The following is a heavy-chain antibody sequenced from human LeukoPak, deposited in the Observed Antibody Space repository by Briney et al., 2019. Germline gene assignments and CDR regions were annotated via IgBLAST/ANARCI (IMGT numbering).Heavy chain of an antibody. CDR2: VSNGNTA. Sequence: GGSLRLSCAASGFSFSSHYLSWVRQAPGKGLQWVSVVSNGNTAYYGDSLRGRCTVSRDNSRNVLFLQMDNLRAEDTAVYFCARVVPPYDNGHGPLGSWGRGTLVTVSS. CDR3: ARVVPPYDNGHGPLGS. V-gene: IGHV3-53*01. CDR1: GFSFSSHY. J-gene: IGHJ5*02. D-gene: IGHD3-10*01.